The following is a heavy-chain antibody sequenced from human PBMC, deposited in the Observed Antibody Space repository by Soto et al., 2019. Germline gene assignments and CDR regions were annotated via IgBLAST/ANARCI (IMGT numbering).Heavy chain of an antibody. V-gene: IGHV1-69*13. D-gene: IGHD6-13*01. CDR3: VRDSGAKLSSS. CDR1: GGTFSSYR. Sequence: SVKVSCKASGGTFSSYRVNWVRQAPGQGLEWVGGIVPIYRTADYAQKFQGRVTITADESARTSYMEPRSLKSQDTAVYYCVRDSGAKLSSSWGQGTLVTVSS. CDR2: IVPIYRTA. J-gene: IGHJ4*02.